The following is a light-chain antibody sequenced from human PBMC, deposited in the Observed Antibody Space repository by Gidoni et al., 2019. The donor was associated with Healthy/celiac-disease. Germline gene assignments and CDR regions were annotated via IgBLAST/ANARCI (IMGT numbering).Light chain of an antibody. J-gene: IGKJ2*01. CDR3: QQYNNWPYT. Sequence: EIVMTQSPATLSVSPGERATLSCRASQSVSSNLAWYQQKPGQAPRLLIYGASTRATGIPARFSGSGSGIEFTLTISSLQSEDFAVYYCQQYNNWPYTFGQXTKLEIK. CDR1: QSVSSN. V-gene: IGKV3-15*01. CDR2: GAS.